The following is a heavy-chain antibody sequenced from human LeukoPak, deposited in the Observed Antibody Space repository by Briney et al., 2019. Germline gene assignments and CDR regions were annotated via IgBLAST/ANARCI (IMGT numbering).Heavy chain of an antibody. V-gene: IGHV3-23*01. CDR2: ISGSGGST. D-gene: IGHD6-19*01. CDR1: GFTFSSYA. CDR3: ARGRFAVAGTFDY. J-gene: IGHJ4*02. Sequence: PGGSLRLSCAPSGFTFSSYAMSWVRQAPGKGLEWVSAISGSGGSTYYADSVKGRFTISRDNSKNTLYLQMNSLRAEDTAVYYCARGRFAVAGTFDYWGQGTLVTVSS.